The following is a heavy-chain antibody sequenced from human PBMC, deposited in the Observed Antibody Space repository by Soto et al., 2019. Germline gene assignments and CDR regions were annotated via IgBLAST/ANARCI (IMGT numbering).Heavy chain of an antibody. V-gene: IGHV3-11*01. J-gene: IGHJ6*02. CDR1: GFTFSDYY. CDR3: ARDNCSSTNCYLDYYGMDV. CDR2: ISSSGSTI. Sequence: GGSLRLSCAASGFTFSDYYMSWIRQAPGKGLEWVSYISSSGSTIYYADSVKGRFTISRDNAKNSLYLQMNSLRAEDTAVYYCARDNCSSTNCYLDYYGMDVWGQGTTVTVSS. D-gene: IGHD2-2*01.